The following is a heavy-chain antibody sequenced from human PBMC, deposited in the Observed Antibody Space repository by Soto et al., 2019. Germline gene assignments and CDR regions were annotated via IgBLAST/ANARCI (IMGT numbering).Heavy chain of an antibody. CDR1: GGSISSYY. CDR3: ARDNSGYSGRYYYYYMDV. V-gene: IGHV4-59*01. Sequence: SETLSLTCTVSGGSISSYYWSWIRQPPGKGLEWIGYIYYSGSTNYNPSLKSRVTISVDTSKSQFSLKLSSVTAADTAVYYCARDNSGYSGRYYYYYMDVWGKGTTVTVAS. CDR2: IYYSGST. J-gene: IGHJ6*03. D-gene: IGHD5-12*01.